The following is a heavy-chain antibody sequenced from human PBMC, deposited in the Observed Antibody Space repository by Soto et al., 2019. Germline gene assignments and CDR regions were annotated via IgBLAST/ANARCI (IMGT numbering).Heavy chain of an antibody. Sequence: EVQLVESEGGLVQPGGSLRLSCAASGFTFSYYWMHWVRQAPGQGLVWVSRIHSDGSSTTYADSVKGGFTISRDNAKNTLYLQMNSLRAEDTAVYYCARGDKGAFDLWGQGTMVTVSS. CDR3: ARGDKGAFDL. CDR1: GFTFSYYW. CDR2: IHSDGSST. V-gene: IGHV3-74*01. D-gene: IGHD2-21*02. J-gene: IGHJ3*01.